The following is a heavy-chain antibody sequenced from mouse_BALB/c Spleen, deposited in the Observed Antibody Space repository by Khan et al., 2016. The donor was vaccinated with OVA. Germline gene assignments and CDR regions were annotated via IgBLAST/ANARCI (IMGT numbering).Heavy chain of an antibody. D-gene: IGHD2-14*01. V-gene: IGHV1-7*01. CDR2: INPTSGYT. Sequence: QVQLQQSGAELAKPAASVKMSCKASGYTFTTYWMHWVKQRPGQGLEWIGYINPTSGYTDYNDKFKDRATLSADKSSSTAYMQLNSLTSEDSAVYYCKRDRIDYWGQGTTLTVSS. CDR3: KRDRIDY. CDR1: GYTFTTYW. J-gene: IGHJ2*01.